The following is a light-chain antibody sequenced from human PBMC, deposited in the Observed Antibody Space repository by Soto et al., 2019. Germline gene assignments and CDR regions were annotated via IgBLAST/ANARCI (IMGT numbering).Light chain of an antibody. V-gene: IGKV3-15*01. Sequence: PGTQSPSPGERPTLYCXASQSVGTYLAWYQQKPGQAPRLLIQRASTRATGIPARFSGSGSGTEFTLTICCLQSEDFALYCCQHYTNWPGPFGQGSKV. CDR2: RAS. CDR1: QSVGTY. J-gene: IGKJ1*01. CDR3: QHYTNWPGP.